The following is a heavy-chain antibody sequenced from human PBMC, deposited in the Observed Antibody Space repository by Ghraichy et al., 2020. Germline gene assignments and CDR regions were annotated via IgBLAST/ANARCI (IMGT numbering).Heavy chain of an antibody. Sequence: GGSLRLSCAGSGFTFSDTWMNWVRQAPGKGLEWVGRIKSKTDGGAIDYAAPVKGRFTISRDDSKNTLYLQMNSLKTDDTAVYFCTTMHYAALDYWGQGILVTVSS. CDR3: TTMHYAALDY. D-gene: IGHD4-17*01. J-gene: IGHJ4*02. CDR1: GFTFSDTW. V-gene: IGHV3-15*01. CDR2: IKSKTDGGAI.